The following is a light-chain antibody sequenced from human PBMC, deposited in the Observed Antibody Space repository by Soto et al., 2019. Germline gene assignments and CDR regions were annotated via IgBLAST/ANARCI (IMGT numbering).Light chain of an antibody. V-gene: IGLV1-44*01. CDR3: ASWDDSLNGLL. J-gene: IGLJ1*01. Sequence: VLSQPPSASGTPGQRVTISCSGSSSNIGINAVNWYQQLPGTAPKLLMYDNNQRPSGVPDRVSGSKSGTSASLAISGLQSEDEADYYCASWDDSLNGLLFGTGTKVTVL. CDR1: SSNIGINA. CDR2: DNN.